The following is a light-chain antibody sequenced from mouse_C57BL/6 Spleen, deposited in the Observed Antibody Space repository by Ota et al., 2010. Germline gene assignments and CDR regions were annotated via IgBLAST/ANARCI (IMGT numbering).Light chain of an antibody. CDR2: DTS. CDR1: SSVSY. V-gene: IGKV4-55*01. CDR3: QQYRSYPYT. J-gene: IGKJ2*01. Sequence: QIVLTQSPAIMSASPGEKVTMTCSASSSVSYMYWYQQKPGSSPRLLIFDTSNLASGVPVRFSGSGSGTSYSLTISRMEAEDAATYYCQQYRSYPYTFGGGTKLEIK.